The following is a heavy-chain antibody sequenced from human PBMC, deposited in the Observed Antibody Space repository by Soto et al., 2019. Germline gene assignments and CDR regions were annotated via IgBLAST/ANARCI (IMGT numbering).Heavy chain of an antibody. CDR1: GFSLDDYS. CDR3: AKGVRRTLNEMEV. V-gene: IGHV3-9*01. Sequence: EVPLVESGGDLVQPGASLRLSCAGFGFSLDDYSMHWVRQAPGKGLEWVSGISWNSDKRGFAASVRGRFTVSKDSAKNSMYLKMHSLRIEDTALNNWAKGVRRTLNEMEVLGQGTAVSLSS. J-gene: IGHJ6*01. CDR2: ISWNSDKR. D-gene: IGHD1-1*01.